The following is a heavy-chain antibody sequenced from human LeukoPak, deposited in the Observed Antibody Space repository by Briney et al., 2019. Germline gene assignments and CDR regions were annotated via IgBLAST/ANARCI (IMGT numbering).Heavy chain of an antibody. Sequence: GGSLRLSCAASGFTFSSDDMHWVRQAPGKGLEWVAVISYDGSNKYYADSVKGRFTISRDNSKNTLYLQMNSLRVDDTGVYYCAREGFDPWGQGTLVTVSS. CDR1: GFTFSSDD. V-gene: IGHV3-30*03. CDR3: AREGFDP. J-gene: IGHJ5*02. CDR2: ISYDGSNK.